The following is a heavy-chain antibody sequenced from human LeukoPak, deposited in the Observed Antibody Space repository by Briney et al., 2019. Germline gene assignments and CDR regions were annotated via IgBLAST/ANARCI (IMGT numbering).Heavy chain of an antibody. Sequence: GASVKVSCKASGYTFTSYDINWVRQATGQGLEWMGWMNPNSGNTGYAQKFQGRVTITRNTSISTAYMELSRLRSDDTAVYYCAREGKPTPLRYWGQGTLVTVSS. CDR3: AREGKPTPLRY. D-gene: IGHD3-10*01. CDR2: MNPNSGNT. V-gene: IGHV1-8*03. CDR1: GYTFTSYD. J-gene: IGHJ4*02.